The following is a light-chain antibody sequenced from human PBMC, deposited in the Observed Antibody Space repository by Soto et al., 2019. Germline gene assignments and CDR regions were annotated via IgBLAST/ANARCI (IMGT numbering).Light chain of an antibody. Sequence: DIQMTQSPSTLSASVGDRVTITCRASQAISNYLAWYQQKPGKVPKLLIYAASTLQSGVPSRFSGSGSGTDFTLTISSLQPEDVATYYCQKYNIAPWTFGQGTKV. J-gene: IGKJ1*01. CDR1: QAISNY. CDR3: QKYNIAPWT. CDR2: AAS. V-gene: IGKV1-27*01.